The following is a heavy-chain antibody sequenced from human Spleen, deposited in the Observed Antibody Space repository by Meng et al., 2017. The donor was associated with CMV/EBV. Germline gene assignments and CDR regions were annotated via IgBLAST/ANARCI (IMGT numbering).Heavy chain of an antibody. CDR3: AREPPRGYNYGNQAYYYFYGMDV. V-gene: IGHV3-74*01. D-gene: IGHD5-18*01. CDR2: IKGDGSTT. Sequence: GESLKISWAASGFTLTNSWMHWVRQASGKGLVWVSRIKGDGSTTTYADAVKGRFTVSRDNAKNTLLMQINSLRGEATAVYYCAREPPRGYNYGNQAYYYFYGMDVWGQGTTVTVSS. CDR1: GFTLTNSW. J-gene: IGHJ6*02.